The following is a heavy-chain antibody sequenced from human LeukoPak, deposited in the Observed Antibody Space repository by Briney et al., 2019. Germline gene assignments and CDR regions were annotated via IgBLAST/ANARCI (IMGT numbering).Heavy chain of an antibody. J-gene: IGHJ4*02. D-gene: IGHD5-18*01. CDR3: ASGTAMVHRG. CDR2: IIPIFGTA. Sequence: ASVKVSCKASGGTLSSYPISWVRRAPGQGLEWMGGIIPIFGTANYAQKFQGRVTITTDEATSTAYMELSSLRSEDTAVYYCASGTAMVHRGWGQGTLVTVSS. V-gene: IGHV1-69*05. CDR1: GGTLSSYP.